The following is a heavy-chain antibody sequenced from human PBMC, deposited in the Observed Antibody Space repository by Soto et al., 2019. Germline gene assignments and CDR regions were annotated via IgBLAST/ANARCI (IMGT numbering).Heavy chain of an antibody. V-gene: IGHV3-30-3*01. D-gene: IGHD3-3*01. Sequence: PGGSLRLSCAASGFTFSSYAMHWVRQAPGKGLEWVAVISYDGSNKYYADSVKGRSTISRDNSKNTLYLQMNSLRAEDTAVYYCARDFHYYFWSGYYVYYYGMDVWGQGTTVTVSS. CDR2: ISYDGSNK. J-gene: IGHJ6*02. CDR1: GFTFSSYA. CDR3: ARDFHYYFWSGYYVYYYGMDV.